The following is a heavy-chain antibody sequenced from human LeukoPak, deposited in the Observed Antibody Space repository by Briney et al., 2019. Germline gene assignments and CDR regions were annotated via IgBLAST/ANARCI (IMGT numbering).Heavy chain of an antibody. CDR3: GRDAGGSKAAALSAFDI. D-gene: IGHD6-13*01. CDR1: GDSVSSTYW. V-gene: IGHV4-4*02. CDR2: IYHSGST. Sequence: SETLSLTCTVSGDSVSSTYWWSWVRQPPGKGLEWIGDIYHSGSTKYNPSLKSRVTISVDKSKNQFSLKLRSVTAADTAVYYCGRDAGGSKAAALSAFDIWGQGTMVTVFS. J-gene: IGHJ3*02.